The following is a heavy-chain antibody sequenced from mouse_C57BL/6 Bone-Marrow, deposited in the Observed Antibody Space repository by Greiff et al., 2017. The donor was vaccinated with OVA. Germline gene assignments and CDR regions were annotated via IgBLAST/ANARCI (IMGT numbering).Heavy chain of an antibody. D-gene: IGHD2-5*01. J-gene: IGHJ1*03. V-gene: IGHV1-81*01. CDR1: GYTFTSYG. CDR3: ARSPYYSNYGYFDV. CDR2: IYPRSGNT. Sequence: QVQLKESGAELARPGASVKLSCKASGYTFTSYGISWVKQRTGQGLEWIGEIYPRSGNTYYNEKFKGKATLTADKSSSTAYMELRSLTSEDSAVYFCARSPYYSNYGYFDVWGTGTTVTVSS.